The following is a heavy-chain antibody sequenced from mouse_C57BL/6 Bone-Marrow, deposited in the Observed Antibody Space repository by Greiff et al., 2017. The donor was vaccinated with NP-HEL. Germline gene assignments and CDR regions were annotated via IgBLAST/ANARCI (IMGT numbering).Heavy chain of an antibody. CDR2: IHPSDSDT. V-gene: IGHV1-74*01. CDR1: GYTFTSYW. Sequence: QVQLQQPGAELVKPGASVKVSCTASGYTFTSYWMHWVKQRPGQGLEWIGRIHPSDSDTNYNQKFKGKATLTVDKSSSTAYMQLSSLTSEDAAVYYCAIPLGYVGAMEYWGQGTSVTVSS. CDR3: AIPLGYVGAMEY. D-gene: IGHD2-14*01. J-gene: IGHJ4*01.